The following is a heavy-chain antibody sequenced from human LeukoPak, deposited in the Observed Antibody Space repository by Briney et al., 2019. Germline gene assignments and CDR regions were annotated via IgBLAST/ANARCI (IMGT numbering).Heavy chain of an antibody. Sequence: AAVKVSCKASGYTFTSYYMHWVRQAPGQGLEWMGIINPNGGSTSYAQKFQGRVTMTSDTSTSTVYMELSSLRSEDTAVYYCARDSTMTDGMDVWGKGTTVTVSS. CDR1: GYTFTSYY. CDR2: INPNGGST. D-gene: IGHD2-2*01. V-gene: IGHV1-46*01. J-gene: IGHJ6*04. CDR3: ARDSTMTDGMDV.